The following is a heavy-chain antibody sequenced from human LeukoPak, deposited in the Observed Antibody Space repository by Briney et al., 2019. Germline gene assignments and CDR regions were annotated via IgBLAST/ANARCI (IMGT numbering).Heavy chain of an antibody. Sequence: GGSLRLSCAASGFTFSSYAMHWVRQAPGKGLEWVAVISYDGSNKYYADSVKGRFTISRDNSKNTLYLQMNSLRAEDTAVYYCARDRDYYDSSGYQRGEQAFDIWGQGTMVTVSS. J-gene: IGHJ3*02. CDR3: ARDRDYYDSSGYQRGEQAFDI. CDR1: GFTFSSYA. D-gene: IGHD3-22*01. V-gene: IGHV3-30-3*01. CDR2: ISYDGSNK.